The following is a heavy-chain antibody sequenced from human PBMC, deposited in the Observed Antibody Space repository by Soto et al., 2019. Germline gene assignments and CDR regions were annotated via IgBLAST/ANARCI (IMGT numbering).Heavy chain of an antibody. CDR2: IYATGTT. CDR1: GASIGGFY. CDR3: VRDGTKTLRDWFDP. Sequence: SETLSRPCTVSGASIGGFYWSWIRKSAGKGLEWIGRIYATGTTDYNPSLKSRVMMPVDTSKKQFSLKLRSVTAADTAVYYCVRDGTKTLRDWFDPWGQGISVTVSS. D-gene: IGHD1-1*01. V-gene: IGHV4-4*07. J-gene: IGHJ5*02.